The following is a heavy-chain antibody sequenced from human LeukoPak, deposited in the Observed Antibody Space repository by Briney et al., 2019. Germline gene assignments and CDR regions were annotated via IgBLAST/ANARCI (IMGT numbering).Heavy chain of an antibody. CDR1: GGSISSSNW. V-gene: IGHV4-4*02. D-gene: IGHD6-13*01. Sequence: ASETLSLTCAVSGGSISSSNWWSWVRQPPGKGLEWIGEIYHSGSTNYNPSLKSRVTISVDTSKNQFSLKLSSVTAADTAVYYCARYSSSAETGFGRTFDYWGQGTLVTVSS. CDR3: ARYSSSAETGFGRTFDY. CDR2: IYHSGST. J-gene: IGHJ4*02.